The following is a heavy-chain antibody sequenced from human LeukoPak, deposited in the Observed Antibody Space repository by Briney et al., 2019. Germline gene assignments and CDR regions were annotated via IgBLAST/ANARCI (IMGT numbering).Heavy chain of an antibody. CDR1: GFTFSSYG. Sequence: GGSLRLSCAASGFTFSSYGMHWVRQAPGKGLEGVAVIWYDGSNKYYADSVKGRFTISRDNSKNTLYLQMNILRAEDTAVYYCAKSSRRYCSGGSCYFDYWGQGTLVTVSS. J-gene: IGHJ4*02. D-gene: IGHD2-15*01. CDR2: IWYDGSNK. CDR3: AKSSRRYCSGGSCYFDY. V-gene: IGHV3-33*06.